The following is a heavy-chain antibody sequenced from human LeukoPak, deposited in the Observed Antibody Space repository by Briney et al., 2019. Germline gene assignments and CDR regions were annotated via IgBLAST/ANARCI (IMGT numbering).Heavy chain of an antibody. Sequence: GGSLRLSCAASGFTVSSNYMSWVRQAPGKGLEWVSVIYSGGSTYYADSVKGRFTISRDNSKNTLYLQMNSLRAEDTAVYYCASCDFWSGFDYWGQGTLVTVSS. CDR3: ASCDFWSGFDY. J-gene: IGHJ4*02. CDR2: IYSGGST. V-gene: IGHV3-66*02. D-gene: IGHD3-3*01. CDR1: GFTVSSNY.